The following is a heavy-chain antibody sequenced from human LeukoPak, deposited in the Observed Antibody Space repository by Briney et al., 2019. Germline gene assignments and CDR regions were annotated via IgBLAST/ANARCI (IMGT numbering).Heavy chain of an antibody. V-gene: IGHV2-5*01. CDR3: AHTRNIAVAGPFDY. D-gene: IGHD6-19*01. CDR1: GFSLSTSGVG. J-gene: IGHJ4*02. Sequence: SGPTLVKPTQTLTLTCTFSGFSLSTSGVGVGWIRQPPGKALEWLALIYWNDDKRYSPSLKSRLTITKDTSKNQVVLTMTNMDPVDTATYYCAHTRNIAVAGPFDYWGQGTLVTVSS. CDR2: IYWNDDK.